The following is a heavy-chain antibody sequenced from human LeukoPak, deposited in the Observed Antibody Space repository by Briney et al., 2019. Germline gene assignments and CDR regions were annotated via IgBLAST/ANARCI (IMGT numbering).Heavy chain of an antibody. CDR2: ISGSGGST. CDR3: ASNSSSWYWFDY. J-gene: IGHJ4*02. Sequence: SGGSLRLSCAASGFTVSSNYMSWVRQAPGKGLEWVSAISGSGGSTYYADSVKGRFTISRDNSKNTLYLQMNSLRAEDTAVYYCASNSSSWYWFDYWGQGTLVTVSS. CDR1: GFTVSSNY. D-gene: IGHD6-13*01. V-gene: IGHV3-23*01.